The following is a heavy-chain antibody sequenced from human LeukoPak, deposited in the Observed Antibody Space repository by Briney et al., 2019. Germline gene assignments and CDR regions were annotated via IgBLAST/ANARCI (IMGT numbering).Heavy chain of an antibody. CDR3: ARNTVSAAGDY. CDR1: GFTLRSSW. J-gene: IGHJ4*02. D-gene: IGHD4-17*01. V-gene: IGHV3-7*01. CDR2: IKEDGSEE. Sequence: PGGSLRLSCAASGFTLRSSWMTWVRQAPGKGLEWVANIKEDGSEENYVDSVKGRFTISRDNAKNSLYLQMNMLGAEDTAVYYCARNTVSAAGDYWGQGTLVIVSS.